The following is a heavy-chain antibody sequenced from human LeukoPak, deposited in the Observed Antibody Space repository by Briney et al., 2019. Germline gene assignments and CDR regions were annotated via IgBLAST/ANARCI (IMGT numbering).Heavy chain of an antibody. CDR2: IYYSGST. V-gene: IGHV4-30-4*01. CDR1: GGSISSGDYY. D-gene: IGHD3-22*01. J-gene: IGHJ5*02. CDR3: ARVVVVTNWFDP. Sequence: SETLSHTCTVSGGSISSGDYYWSWIRQPPGKGLEWIGYIYYSGSTYYNPSLKSRVTISVDTSKNQFSLKLSSVTAADTAVYYCARVVVVTNWFDPWGQGTLVTVSS.